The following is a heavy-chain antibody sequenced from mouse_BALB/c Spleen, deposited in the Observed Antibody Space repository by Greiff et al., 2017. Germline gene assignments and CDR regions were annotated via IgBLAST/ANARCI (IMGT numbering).Heavy chain of an antibody. Sequence: QVQLQQSGAELVKPGASVKLSCKASGYTFTEYIIHWVKQKSGQGLEWIGWFYPGSGSIKYNEKFKDKATLTADKSSSTVYMELSRLTSEDSAVYFCARHEDYYGSSYWYFDVWGAGTTVTVSS. CDR3: ARHEDYYGSSYWYFDV. D-gene: IGHD1-1*01. CDR1: GYTFTEYI. V-gene: IGHV1-62-2*01. CDR2: FYPGSGSI. J-gene: IGHJ1*01.